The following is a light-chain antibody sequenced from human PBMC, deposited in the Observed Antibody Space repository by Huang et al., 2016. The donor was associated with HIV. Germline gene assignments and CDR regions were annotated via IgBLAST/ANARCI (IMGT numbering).Light chain of an antibody. CDR2: AAS. CDR1: QDINRW. J-gene: IGKJ4*01. CDR3: QQAVSFPLT. Sequence: DIQMTQSPSSVSASVGDRISFTCRASQDINRWLAWYQQKPGKAPKPLIYAASTLQGGVPSRFSGRVSGTGFTLTINNLQPEDFATYFCQQAVSFPLTFGGGTKVEIK. V-gene: IGKV1-12*01.